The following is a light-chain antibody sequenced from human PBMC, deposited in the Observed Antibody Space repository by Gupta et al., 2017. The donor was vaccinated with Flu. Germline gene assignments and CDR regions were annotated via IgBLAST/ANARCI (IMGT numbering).Light chain of an antibody. V-gene: IGLV3-1*01. Sequence: SYELTQPPSVSVSPGQTASITCSGDTLGDKYVCWYQQKPGQSPVLVIYQDTKRPSGIPERFSGSNSGNTATLTISGTQAMDEADYYCQAWDSNTLYVFGTGTKVTVL. J-gene: IGLJ1*01. CDR3: QAWDSNTLYV. CDR1: TLGDKY. CDR2: QDT.